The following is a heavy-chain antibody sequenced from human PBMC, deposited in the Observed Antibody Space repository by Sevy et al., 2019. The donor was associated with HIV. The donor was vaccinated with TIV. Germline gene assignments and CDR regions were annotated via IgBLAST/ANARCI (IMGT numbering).Heavy chain of an antibody. CDR2: ISSSSSYI. CDR1: GFTFSSYS. J-gene: IGHJ6*02. CDR3: ARAWGGVYCTNGVCSLGMDV. Sequence: GGSLRLSCAASGFTFSSYSMNWVRQAPGKGLEWVSSISSSSSYIYYADSVKGRFTISRDNAKNSLYLQMNSLRAEDRAVDYCARAWGGVYCTNGVCSLGMDVWGQGTTVTVSS. D-gene: IGHD2-8*01. V-gene: IGHV3-21*01.